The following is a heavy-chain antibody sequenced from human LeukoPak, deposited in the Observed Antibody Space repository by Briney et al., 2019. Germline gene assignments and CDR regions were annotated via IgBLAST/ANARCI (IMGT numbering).Heavy chain of an antibody. CDR3: ARKARWSGYYADY. J-gene: IGHJ4*02. CDR2: IEQDGSEK. Sequence: PGGSLRLSCAASGFTLSTYWMSWVRQAPGRGLEWVANIEQDGSEKYNVDSVKGRFTISRDNAKNSLFLQMSSLRAEDTAVYYCARKARWSGYYADYWGQGTLVTVSS. V-gene: IGHV3-7*01. D-gene: IGHD3-3*01. CDR1: GFTLSTYW.